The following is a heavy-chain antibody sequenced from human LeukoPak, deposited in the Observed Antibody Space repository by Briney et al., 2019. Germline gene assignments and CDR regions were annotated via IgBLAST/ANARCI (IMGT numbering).Heavy chain of an antibody. CDR3: AKEKGEDTAYPLWDY. CDR2: ISSRGDST. CDR1: GLIFSSHA. Sequence: GGSLRLSCAASGLIFSSHAMSWVRQTPEKGLEWVSAISSRGDSTYYADSVMGRFTISRDNSKKTLYLQMNNLRAEDTAVYYCAKEKGEDTAYPLWDYWGQGTLVTVSS. J-gene: IGHJ4*02. D-gene: IGHD5-18*01. V-gene: IGHV3-23*01.